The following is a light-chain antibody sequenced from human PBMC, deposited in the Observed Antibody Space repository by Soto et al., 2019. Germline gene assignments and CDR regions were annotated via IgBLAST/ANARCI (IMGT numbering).Light chain of an antibody. CDR2: DVS. Sequence: QSALTQPASGSGSPGQSITISCTGTSSDIGRYNYVSWYQQYPGKAPKFMIYDVSNRPSGVSNRFSGSKSGNTASLTISGLQAEDEADYYCSSYISSSTYVFGTGTKVTVL. V-gene: IGLV2-14*01. J-gene: IGLJ1*01. CDR1: SSDIGRYNY. CDR3: SSYISSSTYV.